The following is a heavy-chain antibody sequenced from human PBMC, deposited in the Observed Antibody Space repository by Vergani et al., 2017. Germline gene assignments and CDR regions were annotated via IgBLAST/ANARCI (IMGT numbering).Heavy chain of an antibody. CDR1: GFTFSGSA. D-gene: IGHD1-26*01. CDR2: IRSKVNNYAT. Sequence: EVQLVESGGGLVQPGGSLKLSCAASGFTFSGSAMHWVRQASGKGLEWVGRIRSKVNNYATAYAASVKGRFTISRDDSKTTAYLQMNSLKTEDTDVYYCTSMGGATDIDYWGQGTLVTVSS. V-gene: IGHV3-73*01. CDR3: TSMGGATDIDY. J-gene: IGHJ4*02.